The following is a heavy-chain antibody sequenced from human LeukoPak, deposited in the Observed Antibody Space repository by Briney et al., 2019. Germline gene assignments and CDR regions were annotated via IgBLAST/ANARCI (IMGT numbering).Heavy chain of an antibody. V-gene: IGHV3-48*01. CDR3: ARDDCSCTSCAKHSNWFDP. CDR2: ISTSGTTI. J-gene: IGHJ5*02. CDR1: GFTFSNYG. Sequence: GGSLRLSCAASGFTFSNYGMNWVRQAPGKGLEWVSYISTSGTTIYYADSVKGRFTISRDNADNSLYLQMNSLRAEDTVVYYCARDDCSCTSCAKHSNWFDPWGQGTLVTVSS. D-gene: IGHD2-2*01.